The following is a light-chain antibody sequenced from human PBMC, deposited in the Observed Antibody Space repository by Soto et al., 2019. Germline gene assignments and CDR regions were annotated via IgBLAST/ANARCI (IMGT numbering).Light chain of an antibody. CDR3: SSYSTISNLV. CDR1: NTDVGAYDY. V-gene: IGLV2-14*03. J-gene: IGLJ1*01. CDR2: DVI. Sequence: QSALTQPASVSGSPGQSITISCSGTNTDVGAYDYVSWYQQHPGKAPKLILYDVINRPSGVSDRFSGSKCGNTAALTISGLEAEDEAVYFCSSYSTISNLVFGTGTKLTVL.